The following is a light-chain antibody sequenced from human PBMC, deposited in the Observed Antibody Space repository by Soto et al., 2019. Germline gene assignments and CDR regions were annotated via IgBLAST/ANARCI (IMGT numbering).Light chain of an antibody. Sequence: EIVLTQSPGTLSLSPGERATLSCSASQRISNNYLAWYQQKPGQAPRLLIYDASTRATDIADRFSGSGSGKDFTLTISELEPEDSAVYYCQQYGTTLIFGGGTKVEL. CDR1: QRISNNY. V-gene: IGKV3-20*01. CDR3: QQYGTTLI. J-gene: IGKJ4*01. CDR2: DAS.